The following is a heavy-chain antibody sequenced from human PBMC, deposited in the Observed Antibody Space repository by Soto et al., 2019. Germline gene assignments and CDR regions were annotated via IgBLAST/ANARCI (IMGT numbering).Heavy chain of an antibody. V-gene: IGHV1-69*01. CDR1: GGTFSSFA. J-gene: IGHJ4*02. CDR3: ARDRDHTYDY. CDR2: IIPIFGTT. Sequence: HVQLVQSGAEVKKPGSSVKVSCKASGGTFSSFAISWVRQAPGQGLEWMGGIIPIFGTTNYAQKFQGRVTITADESTSTAYMEVTTLRSEDTVVYYCARDRDHTYDYWGQGTLVTVSS.